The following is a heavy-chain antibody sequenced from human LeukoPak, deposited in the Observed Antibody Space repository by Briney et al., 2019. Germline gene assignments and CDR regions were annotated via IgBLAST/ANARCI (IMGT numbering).Heavy chain of an antibody. CDR1: GVCFTRYY. CDR2: IDHRGDT. CDR3: ARGATISETGYFDF. D-gene: IGHD5-24*01. Sequence: SETLSLTCAVYGVCFTRYYWSWIRQSPGKGLEWIAEIDHRGDTNYNPSVKSRVTISVDTSKNQFSLKVRSLSAADTAVYYCARGATISETGYFDFWGQGTLVTVSS. J-gene: IGHJ4*03. V-gene: IGHV4-34*01.